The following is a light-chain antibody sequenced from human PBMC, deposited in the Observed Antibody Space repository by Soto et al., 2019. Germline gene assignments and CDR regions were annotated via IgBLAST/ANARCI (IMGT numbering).Light chain of an antibody. Sequence: QSALTQPPSVSGSPGQSVTISCTGTSSDVGDYDYVSWYLQHPGTAPKLLISDVSRRHSGVPDRFSDSKSGNTASLTISGLKVDDEGDYYCCSYAGTSTYVFGTGTKLTVL. CDR3: CSYAGTSTYV. J-gene: IGLJ1*01. CDR2: DVS. CDR1: SSDVGDYDY. V-gene: IGLV2-11*01.